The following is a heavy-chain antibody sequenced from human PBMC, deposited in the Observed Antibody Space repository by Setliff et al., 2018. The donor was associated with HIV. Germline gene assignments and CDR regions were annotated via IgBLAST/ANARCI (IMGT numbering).Heavy chain of an antibody. CDR2: IFYSGTT. Sequence: SETLSLTCTVPGGSITGYYWSWVRQPPGKGLEWIGYIFYSGTTNYSPSLNSRATISVDTSKNSFSLRLSSVTAADTAVYYCARANALIRAPFDYWGQGALVTVSS. CDR1: GGSITGYY. V-gene: IGHV4-59*01. CDR3: ARANALIRAPFDY. D-gene: IGHD7-27*01. J-gene: IGHJ4*02.